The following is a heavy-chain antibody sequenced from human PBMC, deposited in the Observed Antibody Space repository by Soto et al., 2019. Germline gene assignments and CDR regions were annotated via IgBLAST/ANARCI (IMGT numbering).Heavy chain of an antibody. Sequence: SLRLSCAASGFTFSGYGMHWVRQAPGKGLEWVAVISYDGSNKYYADSVKGRFTISRDNSKHTLYLQMNSLRAEDTAVYYCRNDFKGYSGDDLWFDPCGHGTLVTDST. CDR2: ISYDGSNK. V-gene: IGHV3-30*18. J-gene: IGHJ5*02. CDR1: GFTFSGYG. CDR3: RNDFKGYSGDDLWFDP. D-gene: IGHD5-12*01.